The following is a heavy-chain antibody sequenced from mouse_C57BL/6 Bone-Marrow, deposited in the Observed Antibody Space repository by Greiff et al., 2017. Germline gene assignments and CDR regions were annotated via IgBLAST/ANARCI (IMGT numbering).Heavy chain of an antibody. J-gene: IGHJ2*01. D-gene: IGHD2-1*01. V-gene: IGHV1-52*01. CDR3: ASYGNYDY. Sequence: VQLQQPGAELVRPGSSVKLSCKASGYTFTSYWIHWVKQRPIQGLEWIGNIDPSDSETHYNQKFKDKATLTVDKSSSTAYMQLSSLTSEDSAVYYCASYGNYDYWGQGTTLTVSS. CDR1: GYTFTSYW. CDR2: IDPSDSET.